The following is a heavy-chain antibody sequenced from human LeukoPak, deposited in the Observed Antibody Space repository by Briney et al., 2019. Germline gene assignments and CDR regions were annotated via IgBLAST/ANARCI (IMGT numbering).Heavy chain of an antibody. D-gene: IGHD5-24*01. Sequence: GGSLRLSCAASGFSFNSYAMNWVRQVPGKGLEWVSDITGPADVTTYADSVKGRFTISRDNSKNTVFLQMDSLRAEDTAVYYCAKDRVSGDGYNSLDYWGQGTLVTVSS. CDR2: ITGPADVT. CDR1: GFSFNSYA. V-gene: IGHV3-23*01. J-gene: IGHJ4*02. CDR3: AKDRVSGDGYNSLDY.